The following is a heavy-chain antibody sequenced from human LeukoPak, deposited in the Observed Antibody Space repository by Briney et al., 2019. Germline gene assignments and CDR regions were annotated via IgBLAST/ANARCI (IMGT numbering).Heavy chain of an antibody. CDR3: AKRGVVIRVILVGFHKEAYYFDS. CDR2: ISGSGGGT. Sequence: GRSLRLSCAVSGITLSNYAMTWVRQAPGKGLEWVAGISGSGGGTNYADSVKGRFTISRDNYKNTLYLQMNSLGAEDTAVYFCAKRGVVIRVILVGFHKEAYYFDSWGQGALVTVSS. V-gene: IGHV3-23*01. CDR1: GITLSNYA. D-gene: IGHD3-22*01. J-gene: IGHJ4*02.